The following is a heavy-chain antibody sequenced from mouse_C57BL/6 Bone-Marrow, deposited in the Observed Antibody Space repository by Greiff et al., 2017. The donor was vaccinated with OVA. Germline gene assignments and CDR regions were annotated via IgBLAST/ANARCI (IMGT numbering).Heavy chain of an antibody. CDR1: GYSFTGYY. J-gene: IGHJ2*01. Sequence: VQLQQSGPELVKPGASVMISCKASGYSFTGYYMNWVKQSPEKSLEWIGEINPSTGGTTYNQKFKAKATLTVDKSSSTAYMQLKSLTSEDSAVYYCARRGGYFDYWGQGTTLTVSS. V-gene: IGHV1-42*01. CDR2: INPSTGGT. CDR3: ARRGGYFDY.